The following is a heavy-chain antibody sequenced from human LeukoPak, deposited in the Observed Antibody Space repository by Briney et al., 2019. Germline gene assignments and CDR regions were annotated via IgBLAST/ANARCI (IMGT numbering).Heavy chain of an antibody. CDR1: GGSFSGYY. Sequence: SQTLSLTCAVYGGSFSGYYWSWIRQPPRKGLEWIGEINHSGSTNYNPSLKSRVTISVDTSKNQFALKLSSVTAADTAVYYCARREQLWLRRYFDYWGQGTLVTVSS. V-gene: IGHV4-34*01. J-gene: IGHJ4*02. CDR3: ARREQLWLRRYFDY. CDR2: INHSGST. D-gene: IGHD5-18*01.